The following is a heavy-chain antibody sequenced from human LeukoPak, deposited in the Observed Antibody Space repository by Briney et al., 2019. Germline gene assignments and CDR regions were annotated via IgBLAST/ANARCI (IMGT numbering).Heavy chain of an antibody. CDR3: ARGVFMTSGRYFYYMDL. CDR1: AASISSDNYY. Sequence: EPSQSLSLTCTVSAASISSDNYYWHWIRQPAGRGLEWIGRFYAGDTKYNPSLNNRATVSVDTSKNQFSLTLSSVTAADTATYYCARGVFMTSGRYFYYMDLWGTGTTVTVSS. D-gene: IGHD2-21*01. V-gene: IGHV4-61*02. CDR2: FYAGDT. J-gene: IGHJ6*03.